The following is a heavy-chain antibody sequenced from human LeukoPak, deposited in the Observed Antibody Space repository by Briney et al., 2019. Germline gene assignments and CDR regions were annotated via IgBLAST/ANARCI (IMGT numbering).Heavy chain of an antibody. J-gene: IGHJ2*01. D-gene: IGHD2-2*01. CDR3: ARRIACSSSSCFLDWNFDL. CDR2: INHSGST. CDR1: GGSFSGYY. Sequence: SETLSLTCAVYGGSFSGYYWSWIRQPPGKGLEWIGEINHSGSTNYNPSLKSRVTISVDTSKNQFSLKLSSVTAADTAVYYCARRIACSSSSCFLDWNFDLWGRGTLVTVSS. V-gene: IGHV4-34*01.